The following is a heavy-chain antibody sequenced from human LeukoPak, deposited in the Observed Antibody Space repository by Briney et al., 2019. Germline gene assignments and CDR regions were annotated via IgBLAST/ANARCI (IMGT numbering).Heavy chain of an antibody. D-gene: IGHD2-2*01. CDR1: GFTFSNCG. CDR2: ISSDGRTD. J-gene: IGHJ5*02. V-gene: IGHV3-30*03. CDR3: AREAMGSTFSAWFDP. Sequence: GGSLRLSCAASGFTFSNCGMHWVRQAPGKGLEWVAVISSDGRTDYYTDSVRGRFTASRDNSKKTLYLQVNSLRAEDTAVYYCAREAMGSTFSAWFDPWGQGTLVTVSS.